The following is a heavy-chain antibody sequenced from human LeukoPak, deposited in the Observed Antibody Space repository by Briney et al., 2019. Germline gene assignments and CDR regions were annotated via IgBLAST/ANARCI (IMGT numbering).Heavy chain of an antibody. CDR3: ARDHGDYYFDY. Sequence: QPGGSLRLSCAASGFTFSNYWMHWVRQAPGMGLVWVSRINSDGSSTNYADSVKGRFTISRDNAKNTLYLQMNSLRAEDTAVYYCARDHGDYYFDYWGQGTLVNVSS. J-gene: IGHJ4*02. V-gene: IGHV3-74*01. D-gene: IGHD4-17*01. CDR1: GFTFSNYW. CDR2: INSDGSST.